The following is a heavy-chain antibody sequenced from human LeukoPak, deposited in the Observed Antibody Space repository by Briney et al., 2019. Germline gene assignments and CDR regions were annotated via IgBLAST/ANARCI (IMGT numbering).Heavy chain of an antibody. CDR1: GYTLTELS. CDR2: FDPEDGET. J-gene: IGHJ4*02. V-gene: IGHV1-24*01. D-gene: IGHD3-10*01. Sequence: GASVKVSCKVSGYTLTELSMHWVRQAPGKGLEWMGGFDPEDGETIYAQKFQGRVTMTEDTSTGTAYMELSSLRSEDTAVYYCATGITMVRGVMFYWGQGTLVTVSS. CDR3: ATGITMVRGVMFY.